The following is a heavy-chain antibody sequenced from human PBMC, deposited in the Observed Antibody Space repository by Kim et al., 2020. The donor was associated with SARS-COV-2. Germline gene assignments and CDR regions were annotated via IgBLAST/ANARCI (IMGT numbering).Heavy chain of an antibody. J-gene: IGHJ6*02. V-gene: IGHV3-21*01. CDR3: ARDSGGAAANDFWSGYHYYYYYGMDV. Sequence: GGSLRLSCAASGFTFSSYSMNWVRQAPGKGLEWVSSISSSSSYIYYADSVKGRFTISRDNAKNSLYLQMNSLRAEDTAVYYCARDSGGAAANDFWSGYHYYYYYGMDVWGQGTTVTVSS. D-gene: IGHD3-3*01. CDR1: GFTFSSYS. CDR2: ISSSSSYI.